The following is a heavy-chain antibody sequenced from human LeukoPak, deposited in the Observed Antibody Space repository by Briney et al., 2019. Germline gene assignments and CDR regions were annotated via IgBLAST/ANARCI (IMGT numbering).Heavy chain of an antibody. V-gene: IGHV3-53*01. CDR3: AKATGTLGN. CDR2: IYSGGNT. CDR1: GFTVSSNS. Sequence: AGGSLRLSCTVSGFTVSSNSMSWVRQAPGKGLEWVSFIYSGGNTYYADSVKGRFTISRDNSKNTLYLQMNSLTADDTAIYYCAKATGTLGNWGQGTLVTVSS. D-gene: IGHD1-1*01. J-gene: IGHJ4*02.